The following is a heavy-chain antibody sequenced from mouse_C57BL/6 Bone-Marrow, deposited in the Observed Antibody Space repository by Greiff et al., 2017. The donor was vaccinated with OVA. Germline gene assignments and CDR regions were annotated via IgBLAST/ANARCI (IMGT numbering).Heavy chain of an antibody. CDR2: IRNKANGYTT. Sequence: EVKVEESGGGLVQPGGSLSLSCAASGFTFTDYYMSWVRQPPGKALEWLGFIRNKANGYTTEYSASVKGRFTISRDNSQSILYLQMNALRAEDSATYYGARLCYNYDGESMDYWGQGTSVTVSA. CDR1: GFTFTDYY. V-gene: IGHV7-3*01. CDR3: ARLCYNYDGESMDY. D-gene: IGHD2-12*01. J-gene: IGHJ4*01.